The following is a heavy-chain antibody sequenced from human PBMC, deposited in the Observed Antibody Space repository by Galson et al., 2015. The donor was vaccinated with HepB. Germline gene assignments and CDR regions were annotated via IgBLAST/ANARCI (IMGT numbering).Heavy chain of an antibody. Sequence: SLRLSCAASGFTFSSYSMNWVRQAPGKGLEWVAFIRYDGSNKYYADSVKGRFTISRDNSKNTLYLQMNSLRAEDTAVYYCARENNWNYGDYFDYWGQGTLVTVSS. CDR2: IRYDGSNK. J-gene: IGHJ4*02. D-gene: IGHD1-7*01. CDR1: GFTFSSYS. V-gene: IGHV3-30*02. CDR3: ARENNWNYGDYFDY.